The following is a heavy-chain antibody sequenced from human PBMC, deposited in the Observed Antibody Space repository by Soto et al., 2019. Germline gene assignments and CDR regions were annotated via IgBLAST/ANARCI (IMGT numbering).Heavy chain of an antibody. CDR2: ISYDGSNK. V-gene: IGHV3-30-3*01. J-gene: IGHJ6*02. CDR3: ARDVSYCTSCLTNPDTDYYYYGMDV. Sequence: GGSLRLSCAASGFTFSSYAMHWVRQAPGKGLEWVAVISYDGSNKYYADSVKGRFTISRDNSKNTLYLQMNSLRAEDTAVYYCARDVSYCTSCLTNPDTDYYYYGMDVWGQGTTVTVSS. CDR1: GFTFSSYA. D-gene: IGHD2-2*01.